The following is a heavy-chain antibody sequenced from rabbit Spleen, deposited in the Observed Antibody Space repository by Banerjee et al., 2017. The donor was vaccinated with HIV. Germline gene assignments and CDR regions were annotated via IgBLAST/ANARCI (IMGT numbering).Heavy chain of an antibody. J-gene: IGHJ4*01. Sequence: QEQLEESGGDLVKPEGSLTLTCTASGFSFSSKYYMCWGRQAPGKGLEWIACIYTSSGSAYYASWVNGRFTISRSTSLTMVTLQMTSLTAADTATYFCARDRIAGNRYFAFNLWGPGTLVTVS. CDR1: GFSFSSKYY. CDR2: IYTSSGSA. V-gene: IGHV1S43*01. CDR3: ARDRIAGNRYFAFNL. D-gene: IGHD8-1*01.